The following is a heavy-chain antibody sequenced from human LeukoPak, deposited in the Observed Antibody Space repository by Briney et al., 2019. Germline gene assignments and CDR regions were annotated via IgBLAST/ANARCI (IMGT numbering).Heavy chain of an antibody. V-gene: IGHV3-30*19. J-gene: IGHJ6*03. D-gene: IGHD5-12*01. Sequence: PWGSLRLSCAASGFTFSSYGMHWVRQAPGKGLDWVAVISYDGSNKYYADSVKGRFTISRDNSKNTLYLQMKSLRAEDTAVYYCAKGGGYEAQYYYYYLDVWGKGTTVTISS. CDR1: GFTFSSYG. CDR3: AKGGGYEAQYYYYYLDV. CDR2: ISYDGSNK.